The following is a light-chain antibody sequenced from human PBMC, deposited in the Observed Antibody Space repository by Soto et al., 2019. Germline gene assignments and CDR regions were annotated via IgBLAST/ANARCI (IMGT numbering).Light chain of an antibody. CDR2: DAS. V-gene: IGKV3-15*01. CDR3: QQYNNWPLT. J-gene: IGKJ4*01. Sequence: EIVMTQSAATLSVFPGERATLSCRASQSVSNNLAWYQQKPGQAPRLLIYDASTRATGIPARFSGSGSGTEFTLTISSLQSEDFAVYYCQQYNNWPLTFGGGTKVEIK. CDR1: QSVSNN.